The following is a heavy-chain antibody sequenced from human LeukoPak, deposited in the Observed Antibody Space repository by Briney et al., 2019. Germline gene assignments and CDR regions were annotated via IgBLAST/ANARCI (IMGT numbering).Heavy chain of an antibody. D-gene: IGHD3-10*01. CDR1: GYTFTGYY. J-gene: IGHJ4*02. Sequence: ASVKVSCKASGYTFTGYYMHWVRQAPGQGLEWMGWINPNSGGTNYAQKFQGWVTMTRDTSISTAYMELSRLRSDDTAVYYCARGDTIDSSGRIFDYWGQGTLVTVSS. CDR2: INPNSGGT. CDR3: ARGDTIDSSGRIFDY. V-gene: IGHV1-2*04.